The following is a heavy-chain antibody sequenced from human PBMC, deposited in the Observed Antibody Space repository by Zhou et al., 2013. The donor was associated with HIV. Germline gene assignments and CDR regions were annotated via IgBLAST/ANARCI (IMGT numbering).Heavy chain of an antibody. Sequence: QVQLVQSGPELKKPRASVKVSCKASGGIVISIAISWVRQAPGQGLEWMGGIIPIFGRANYAQKFRGRVAITTDESTNTAYMELSGLRSEDTGVYYCASPGDGSAVAAQYYFDYWGQGTLVTVSS. J-gene: IGHJ4*02. CDR1: GGIVISIA. D-gene: IGHD6-19*01. V-gene: IGHV1-69*01. CDR3: ASPGDGSAVAAQYYFDY. CDR2: IIPIFGRA.